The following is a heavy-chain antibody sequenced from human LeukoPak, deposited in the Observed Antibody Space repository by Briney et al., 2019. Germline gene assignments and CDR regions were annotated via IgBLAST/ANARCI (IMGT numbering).Heavy chain of an antibody. D-gene: IGHD3-16*01. V-gene: IGHV4-4*02. CDR3: ARGLPGRDAFDV. J-gene: IGHJ3*01. CDR2: IHHSGST. CDR1: GGSVSRSNW. Sequence: PSETLSLTCAVSGGSVSRSNWWNWVRQPPGKGLEWIGEIHHSGSTNYNPSLKSRVTMSVDKSKNQFSLKLSSVTAADTAVYYCARGLPGRDAFDVWGQGTVVTVSS.